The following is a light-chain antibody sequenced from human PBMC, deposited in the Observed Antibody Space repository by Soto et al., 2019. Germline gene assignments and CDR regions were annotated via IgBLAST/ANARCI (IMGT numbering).Light chain of an antibody. Sequence: EIVLTQSPGTLSLSPGERATLSCRASQIVSSSYLAWYQQKLGQAPRLLIYGASSRATGIPDRFSGSGSGTDFTLTISRLEPEDFAVYYCQQYGSSPLTFGQGTRLEIK. J-gene: IGKJ5*01. CDR2: GAS. V-gene: IGKV3-20*01. CDR1: QIVSSSY. CDR3: QQYGSSPLT.